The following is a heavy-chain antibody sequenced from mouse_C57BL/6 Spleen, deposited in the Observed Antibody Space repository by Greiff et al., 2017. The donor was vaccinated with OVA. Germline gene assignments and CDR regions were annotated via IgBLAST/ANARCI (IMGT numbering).Heavy chain of an antibody. V-gene: IGHV1-26*01. J-gene: IGHJ1*03. Sequence: EVQLQQSGPELVKPGASVKISCKASGYTFTDYYMNWVKQSHGKSLEWIGDINPNNGGTSYNQKFKGKATLTVDKSSSTAYMELRSLTSEDSAVYYCARGIYYARGGYFDVWGTGTTVTVSS. CDR2: INPNNGGT. D-gene: IGHD1-1*01. CDR1: GYTFTDYY. CDR3: ARGIYYARGGYFDV.